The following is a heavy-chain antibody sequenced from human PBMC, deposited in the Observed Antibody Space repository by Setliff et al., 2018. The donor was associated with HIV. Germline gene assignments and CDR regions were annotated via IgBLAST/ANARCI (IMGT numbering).Heavy chain of an antibody. CDR1: GYTFTSYG. J-gene: IGHJ4*02. Sequence: ASVKVSCKASGYTFTSYGISWVRQAPGQGLEWMGWISAYNGNTKYAQKVQGRVTMTTDTYTSTAYMELRSLRSDDTAVYYCARGMDYYDTSGCYQYYFDYWGQGTLVTVSS. D-gene: IGHD3-22*01. V-gene: IGHV1-18*01. CDR3: ARGMDYYDTSGCYQYYFDY. CDR2: ISAYNGNT.